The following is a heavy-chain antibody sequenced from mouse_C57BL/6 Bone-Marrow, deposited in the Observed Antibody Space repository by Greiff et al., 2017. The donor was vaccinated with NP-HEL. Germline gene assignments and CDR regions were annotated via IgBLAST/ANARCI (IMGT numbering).Heavy chain of an antibody. CDR3: ARERYYYGSSYVGYFDV. J-gene: IGHJ1*03. CDR2: IYYSGTI. D-gene: IGHD1-1*01. V-gene: IGHV3-5*01. Sequence: EVKLMESGPGLVKPSQTVFLTCTVTGISITTGNYRWSWIRQFPGNKLEWIGYIYYSGTITYNPSLTSPTTITRHTPKNQFFLEMNSLTAEDTATYYCARERYYYGSSYVGYFDVWGTGTTVTVSS. CDR1: GISITTGNYR.